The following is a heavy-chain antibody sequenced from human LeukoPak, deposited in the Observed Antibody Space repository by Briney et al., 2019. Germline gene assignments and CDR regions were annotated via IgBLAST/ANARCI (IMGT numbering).Heavy chain of an antibody. J-gene: IGHJ3*01. CDR3: ARSFDDAPDSFDV. V-gene: IGHV5-51*01. CDR1: GYSFTSHW. D-gene: IGHD2-2*01. Sequence: GESLKISCQGSGYSFTSHWIGWVRQMPGKGLEWMGIIYPGDSDTRYSPSFQGQVTFSADKSITTVHLQWSSLKASDTAMYYCARSFDDAPDSFDVWGQGTMVTVSS. CDR2: IYPGDSDT.